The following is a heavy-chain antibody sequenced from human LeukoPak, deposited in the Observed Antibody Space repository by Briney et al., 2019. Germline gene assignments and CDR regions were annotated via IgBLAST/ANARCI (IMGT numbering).Heavy chain of an antibody. Sequence: QTGGSPRLSCAASGFTFSSYAMSGVRQAPGKGLEWVSAISGSGGSTYYADSVKGRFTISRDKSKNSLYLQMNSLRAEDTAVYYCAKGMYSSSWYYFDYWGQGTLVTVSS. CDR3: AKGMYSSSWYYFDY. J-gene: IGHJ4*02. CDR2: ISGSGGST. D-gene: IGHD6-13*01. CDR1: GFTFSSYA. V-gene: IGHV3-23*01.